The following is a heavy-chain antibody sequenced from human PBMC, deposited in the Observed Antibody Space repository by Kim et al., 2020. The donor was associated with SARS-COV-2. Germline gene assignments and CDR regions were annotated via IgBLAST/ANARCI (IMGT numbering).Heavy chain of an antibody. J-gene: IGHJ6*02. CDR2: IIPIFGTA. CDR3: ARDFFGGWGQAPLHYYYGMDV. D-gene: IGHD3-10*01. V-gene: IGHV1-69*13. CDR1: GGTFSSYA. Sequence: SVKVSCKASGGTFSSYAISWVRQAPGQGLEWMGGIIPIFGTANYAQKFQGRVTITADESTSTAYMELSSLRSEDTAVYYWARDFFGGWGQAPLHYYYGMDVGGQGTTVTVSS.